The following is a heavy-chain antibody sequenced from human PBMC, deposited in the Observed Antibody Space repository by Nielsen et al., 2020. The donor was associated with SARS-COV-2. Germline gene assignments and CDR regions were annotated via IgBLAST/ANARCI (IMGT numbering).Heavy chain of an antibody. Sequence: ASVKVSCKAAGYTFTSYGLNWVRQAPAQGLEWMGWISPYNGNTNYAQQFQGRVTMTTDTSTSTAYMELRGLRSDDTAVYFCARQQLDYDPWGQGTLVTVSS. CDR3: ARQQLDYDP. CDR2: ISPYNGNT. CDR1: GYTFTSYG. D-gene: IGHD6-13*01. V-gene: IGHV1-18*01. J-gene: IGHJ5*02.